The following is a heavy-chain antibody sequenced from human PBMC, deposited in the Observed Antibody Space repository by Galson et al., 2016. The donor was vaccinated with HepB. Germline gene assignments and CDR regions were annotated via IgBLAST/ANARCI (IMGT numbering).Heavy chain of an antibody. D-gene: IGHD3-16*01. J-gene: IGHJ5*02. V-gene: IGHV3-33*01. CDR3: ARDLFLGGPVRDP. CDR1: GFIFSNFG. Sequence: SLRLSCAASGFIFSNFGFHWVRQAPGKGLEWVAVMLSDADNKYYAESVKGRFTISRDNSENTLYLQMNSLRAEDTAVYYCARDLFLGGPVRDPWGQGTLVIVSS. CDR2: MLSDADNK.